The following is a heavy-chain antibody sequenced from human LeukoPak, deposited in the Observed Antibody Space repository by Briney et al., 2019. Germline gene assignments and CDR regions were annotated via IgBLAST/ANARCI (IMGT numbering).Heavy chain of an antibody. CDR2: ISGSGGST. CDR3: AKDDDWLRFEH. D-gene: IGHD5-12*01. Sequence: GGSLRLSCAASGFTFSNYAMSWVRQAPGKRLEWVSAISGSGGSTNYVDSVKGRFTISRDNSKNTLYLQMNSLRAEDTALYYCAKDDDWLRFEHWGRGTPVSVSS. J-gene: IGHJ4*02. CDR1: GFTFSNYA. V-gene: IGHV3-23*01.